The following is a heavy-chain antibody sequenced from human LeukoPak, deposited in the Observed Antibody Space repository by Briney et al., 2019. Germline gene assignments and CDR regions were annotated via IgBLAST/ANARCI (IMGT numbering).Heavy chain of an antibody. V-gene: IGHV4-59*01. CDR3: ARWYYDSSGYRYFDY. J-gene: IGHJ4*02. CDR2: IYYTGST. D-gene: IGHD3-22*01. CDR1: GGSISSYY. Sequence: SETLSLTCTVSGGSISSYYGNWIRQPPGKGLEWIGYIYYTGSTNYNPSLKSRVTISVDTSKNQFSLKLSAVTAADTAVYYCARWYYDSSGYRYFDYWGQGTLVTVSS.